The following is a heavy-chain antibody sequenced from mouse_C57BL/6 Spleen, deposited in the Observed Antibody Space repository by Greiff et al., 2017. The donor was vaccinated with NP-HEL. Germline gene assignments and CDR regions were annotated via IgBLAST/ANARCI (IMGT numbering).Heavy chain of an antibody. CDR3: ATKLGPYFDY. CDR1: GYTFTSYW. V-gene: IGHV1-69*01. D-gene: IGHD4-1*01. Sequence: QVQLKQSGAELVMPGASVKLSCKASGYTFTSYWMHWVKQRPGQGLEWIGEIDPSDSYTNYNQKFKGKSTLTVDKSSSTAYMQLSSLTSEDSAVYYCATKLGPYFDYWGQGTTLTVSS. CDR2: IDPSDSYT. J-gene: IGHJ2*01.